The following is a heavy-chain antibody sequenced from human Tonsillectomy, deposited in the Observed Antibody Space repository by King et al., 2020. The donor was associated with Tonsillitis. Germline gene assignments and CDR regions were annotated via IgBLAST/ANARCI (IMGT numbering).Heavy chain of an antibody. V-gene: IGHV4-61*02. D-gene: IGHD3-3*01. Sequence: VQLQESGPGLVKPSQTLSLTCTVSGGSISSGSYYWGWIRQPAGKGLGWIGRIYTSGSTNYNPSLKSRVTMSVDTSKNQFSLKLSPVTAADTAVYYCAGGGLDFWSGYQNFDYWGQGTLVTVSS. J-gene: IGHJ4*02. CDR3: AGGGLDFWSGYQNFDY. CDR1: GGSISSGSYY. CDR2: IYTSGST.